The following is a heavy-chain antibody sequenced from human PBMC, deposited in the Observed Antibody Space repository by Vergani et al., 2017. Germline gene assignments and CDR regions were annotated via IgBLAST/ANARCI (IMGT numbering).Heavy chain of an antibody. CDR2: ISSSSSYI. Sequence: VQLVESGGGVVQPGRSLRLSCAASGFTFSSYSMNWVRQAPGKGLEWVSSISSSSSYIYYADSVKGRFTISRDNAKNSLYLQMNSLRTDDTALYYCAKDRDRIELDYWGQGTLVTVSS. CDR1: GFTFSSYS. D-gene: IGHD3-16*02. J-gene: IGHJ4*02. V-gene: IGHV3-21*04. CDR3: AKDRDRIELDY.